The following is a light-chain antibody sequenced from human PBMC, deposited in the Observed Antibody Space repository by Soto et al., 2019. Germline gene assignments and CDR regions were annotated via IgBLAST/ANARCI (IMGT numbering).Light chain of an antibody. Sequence: SYELTQPPSVSVSPGQTASITCSGDKLGDKYVCWYQQKPGQSPVLVMYQDSKRPSGIPERFSGSNSGNTATLTISGTQAMDEADYYCQAWDSSTAHVVFGGGTKLTVL. J-gene: IGLJ2*01. CDR1: KLGDKY. V-gene: IGLV3-1*01. CDR2: QDS. CDR3: QAWDSSTAHVV.